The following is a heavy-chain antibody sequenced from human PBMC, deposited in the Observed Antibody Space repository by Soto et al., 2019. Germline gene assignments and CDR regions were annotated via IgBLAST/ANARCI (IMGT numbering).Heavy chain of an antibody. CDR2: INHSGST. J-gene: IGHJ4*02. D-gene: IGHD3-10*01. Sequence: SETLSLTCAVYGGSFSGYYWSWIRQPPGKGLEWIGEINHSGSTNYNPSLKSRVTISVDTSKNQFSLKLSSVTAADTAVYYRARFPMVRGVIDYWGQGTLVTVSS. CDR3: ARFPMVRGVIDY. CDR1: GGSFSGYY. V-gene: IGHV4-34*01.